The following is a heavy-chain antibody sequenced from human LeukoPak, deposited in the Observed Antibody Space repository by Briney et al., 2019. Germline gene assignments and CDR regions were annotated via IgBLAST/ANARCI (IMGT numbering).Heavy chain of an antibody. CDR3: VRGNDYGGPHY. V-gene: IGHV3-74*01. CDR2: IDRDGSRI. Sequence: GGSLRLSCAVSGFTFSSYWMHWVRQAPGKGLVWVSRIDRDGSRINYADSVKGRFTISRDNGKNTLFLQMNSLRAEVAAVCYCVRGNDYGGPHYWGQGTLVTVSS. J-gene: IGHJ4*02. CDR1: GFTFSSYW. D-gene: IGHD4-23*01.